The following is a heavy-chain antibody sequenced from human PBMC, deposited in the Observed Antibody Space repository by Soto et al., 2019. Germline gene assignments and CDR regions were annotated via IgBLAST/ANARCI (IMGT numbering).Heavy chain of an antibody. CDR3: ATVERRLWYFDL. CDR1: GYTFTSYG. Sequence: ASVKVSCKASGYTFTSYGIRWVRQAPGQGLEWMGWISAYNGNTNYAQKLQGRVTMTTDTSTSTAYMELRSLRSEDTAVYYCATVERRLWYFDLWGRGTLVTVSS. J-gene: IGHJ2*01. CDR2: ISAYNGNT. V-gene: IGHV1-18*01.